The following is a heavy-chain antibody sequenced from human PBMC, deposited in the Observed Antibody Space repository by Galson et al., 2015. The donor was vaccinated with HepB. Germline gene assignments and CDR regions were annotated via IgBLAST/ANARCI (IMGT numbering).Heavy chain of an antibody. CDR2: IKSKTDGGTT. V-gene: IGHV3-15*01. CDR3: TTYRSTTTRIFDY. Sequence: SLRLSCAASGFTFSNAWMSWVRQAPGKGLEWVGRIKSKTDGGTTDYAAPVKGRFTISRDDSKNTLYLQMNSLKTEDTAVYYCTTYRSTTTRIFDYWGQGTLVTVSS. D-gene: IGHD4-17*01. CDR1: GFTFSNAW. J-gene: IGHJ4*02.